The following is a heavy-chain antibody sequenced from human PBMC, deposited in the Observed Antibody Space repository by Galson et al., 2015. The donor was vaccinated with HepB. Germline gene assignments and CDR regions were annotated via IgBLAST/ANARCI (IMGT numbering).Heavy chain of an antibody. J-gene: IGHJ3*02. D-gene: IGHD3-10*01. CDR3: ARDHRVLGVIFAFDI. CDR2: IYYSGST. Sequence: WNWIRQHPGKGLEWLGYIYYSGSTYYNPSLKSRVTISVDTSKNQFSLKLSSVTAADTAVYYCARDHRVLGVIFAFDIWGQGTMVTVSS. V-gene: IGHV4-31*02.